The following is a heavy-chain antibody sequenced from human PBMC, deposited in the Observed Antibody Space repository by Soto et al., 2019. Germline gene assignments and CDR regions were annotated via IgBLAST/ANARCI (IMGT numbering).Heavy chain of an antibody. J-gene: IGHJ5*02. V-gene: IGHV1-2*02. CDR3: AREDIYQPETRNWFDP. CDR1: GYTFTGYY. CDR2: INPNSGGT. Sequence: QVQLVQSGAEVKKPGASVKVSCKASGYTFTGYYMHWVRQAPGQGLECMGWINPNSGGTNYAQKFQGRVTMTRDTSISTAYMELSRLRSDDTAVYYCAREDIYQPETRNWFDPWGQGTLVTVSS. D-gene: IGHD2-2*01.